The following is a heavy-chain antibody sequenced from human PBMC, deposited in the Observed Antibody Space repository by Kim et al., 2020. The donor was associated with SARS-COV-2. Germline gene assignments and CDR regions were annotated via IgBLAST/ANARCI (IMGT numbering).Heavy chain of an antibody. CDR1: GFTFSSYS. J-gene: IGHJ6*02. D-gene: IGHD3-10*01. V-gene: IGHV3-21*01. CDR2: ISSSNNYI. Sequence: GGSLRLSCAASGFTFSSYSMNWVRQAPGKGLEWVSSISSSNNYIYYADSVKGRFTISRDNAKNSLYLQMNSLRAEDTAVYYCARDTYYGSGSYLSHYYGMDVWGQGTTVTVSS. CDR3: ARDTYYGSGSYLSHYYGMDV.